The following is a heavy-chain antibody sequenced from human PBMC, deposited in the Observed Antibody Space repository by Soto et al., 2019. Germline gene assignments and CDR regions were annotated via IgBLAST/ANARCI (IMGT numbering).Heavy chain of an antibody. V-gene: IGHV3-21*01. CDR3: ARDLSPRLRGEGSAFDI. D-gene: IGHD3-10*01. CDR1: GFTFSSYS. CDR2: ISSSSSYI. Sequence: GGSLSLSCAASGFTFSSYSMNWVRQAPGKGLEWVSSISSSSSYIYYADSVKGRFTISRDNAKNSLYLQMNSLRAEDTAVYYCARDLSPRLRGEGSAFDIWGQGTMVTVSS. J-gene: IGHJ3*02.